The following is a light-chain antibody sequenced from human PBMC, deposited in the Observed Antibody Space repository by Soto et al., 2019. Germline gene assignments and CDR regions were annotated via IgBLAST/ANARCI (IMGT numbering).Light chain of an antibody. CDR3: SSYTNINARACV. Sequence: QSVLTQPASVSGSPGQSITISCTGTSGDIGSYNRVSWYQQHPCKAPKLIIYEVTDRPSGVSNRFSGSKSGNTASLTSSGLQAEDEAEYYCSSYTNINARACVFGTGTKLTVL. V-gene: IGLV2-14*01. CDR1: SGDIGSYNR. J-gene: IGLJ1*01. CDR2: EVT.